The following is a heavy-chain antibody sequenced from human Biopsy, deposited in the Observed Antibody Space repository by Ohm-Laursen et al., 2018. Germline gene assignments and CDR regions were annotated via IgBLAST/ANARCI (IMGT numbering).Heavy chain of an antibody. CDR1: GGSFTGHY. Sequence: PVTLSLTCTVSGGSFTGHYWSWIRQPPGKGLEWIGHISCTGYTSYNASLTSRVTISVDTSRNHFSLRLSSLTAADTAVYYCARGSNDFGGLYFPRWGQGTLLTVSS. D-gene: IGHD4-23*01. V-gene: IGHV4-59*11. J-gene: IGHJ4*02. CDR3: ARGSNDFGGLYFPR. CDR2: ISCTGYT.